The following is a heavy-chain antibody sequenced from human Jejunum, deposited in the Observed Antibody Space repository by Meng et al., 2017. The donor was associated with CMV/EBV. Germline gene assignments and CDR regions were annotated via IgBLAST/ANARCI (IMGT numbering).Heavy chain of an antibody. CDR2: ISAYNGDT. CDR1: TKYG. Sequence: TKYGISWVRQAPGQGLDWMGWISAYNGDTKYAQNLQGRVTITTDTSTNTANMELRSLRSDDTAVYYCARDLKGSGDSYRGGVFDYWGQGTLVTVSS. V-gene: IGHV1-18*01. CDR3: ARDLKGSGDSYRGGVFDY. J-gene: IGHJ4*02. D-gene: IGHD3-16*01.